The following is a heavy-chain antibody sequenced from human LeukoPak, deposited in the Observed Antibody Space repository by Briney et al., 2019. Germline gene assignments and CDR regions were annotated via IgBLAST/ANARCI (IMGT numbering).Heavy chain of an antibody. CDR1: GFIFSNYW. CDR3: ARVDYGSGSYGYYYYYYMDV. CDR2: INTDGSST. Sequence: GGSLRLSCEASGFIFSNYWMHWVRHAPGKGLAWVSRINTDGSSTSYADSVKGRFTISRDNAENSLYLQMNSLRAEDTAVYYCARVDYGSGSYGYYYYYYMDVWGKGTTVTISS. D-gene: IGHD3-10*01. V-gene: IGHV3-74*01. J-gene: IGHJ6*03.